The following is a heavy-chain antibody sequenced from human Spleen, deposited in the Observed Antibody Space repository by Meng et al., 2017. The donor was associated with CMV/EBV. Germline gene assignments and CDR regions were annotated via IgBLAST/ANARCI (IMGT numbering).Heavy chain of an antibody. V-gene: IGHV4-31*03. D-gene: IGHD1-1*01. CDR2: IYFSGVT. J-gene: IGHJ4*02. CDR1: GASIPHGGYY. CDR3: AKTDSREGGFDS. Sequence: SETLSLTCTVSGASIPHGGYYWSWIRQHPERALEWIGFIYFSGVTYYNPSLKSRITISVDASKRQFFLKLNSVTAADTAVYYCAKTDSREGGFDSWGQGTLVTVSS.